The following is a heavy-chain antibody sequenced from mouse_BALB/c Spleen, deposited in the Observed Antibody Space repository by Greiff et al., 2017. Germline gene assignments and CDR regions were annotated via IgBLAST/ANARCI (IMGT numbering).Heavy chain of an antibody. CDR3: ALYYRYPFAY. CDR1: GFDFSRYW. V-gene: IGHV4-2*02. D-gene: IGHD2-14*01. CDR2: INPGSSTI. J-gene: IGHJ3*01. Sequence: EVKLQESGGGLVQPGGSLNLSCAASGFDFSRYWMSWARQAPGKGQEWIGEINPGSSTINYTPSLKDKFIISRDNAKNTLYLQMSKVRSEDTALYYCALYYRYPFAYWGQGTLVTVSA.